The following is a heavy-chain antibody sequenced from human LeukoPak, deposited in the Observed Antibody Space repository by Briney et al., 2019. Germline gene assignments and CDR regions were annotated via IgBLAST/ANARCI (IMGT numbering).Heavy chain of an antibody. V-gene: IGHV1-69*13. D-gene: IGHD2-21*01. CDR1: GGTFSSYA. CDR2: IIPIFGTA. CDR3: ATISRGGMDV. Sequence: ASVNVSCTASGGTFSSYAISWVRQAPGQGLEWMGGIIPIFGTANYAQKFQGRVTITADESTSTAYMELSSLRSEDTAVYYCATISRGGMDVWGQGTTVTVSS. J-gene: IGHJ6*02.